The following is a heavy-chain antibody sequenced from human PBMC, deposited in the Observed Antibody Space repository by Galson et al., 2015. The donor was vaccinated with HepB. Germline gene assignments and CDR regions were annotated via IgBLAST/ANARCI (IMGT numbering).Heavy chain of an antibody. CDR2: IYYSGST. CDR1: GGSISSYY. Sequence: SETLSLTCTVSGGSISSYYWSWIRQPPGKGLEWIGYIYYSGSTNYNPSLKSRVTISVDTSKNQFSLKLSSVTAADTAVYYCAREGYYYGMDVWGQGTTVTVSS. J-gene: IGHJ6*02. V-gene: IGHV4-59*01. CDR3: AREGYYYGMDV.